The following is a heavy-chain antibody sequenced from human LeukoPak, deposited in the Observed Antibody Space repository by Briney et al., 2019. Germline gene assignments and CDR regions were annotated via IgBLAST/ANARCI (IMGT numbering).Heavy chain of an antibody. CDR2: FDPEDGEK. CDR3: ATVPYYDSSGIDY. CDR1: GYTLTELS. D-gene: IGHD3-22*01. Sequence: ASVTVSFTVSGYTLTELSLHWGRQAPGTGHELKGGFDPEDGEKIYAQKSQGRVTMTEDTSTDTAYMELSSLRSEDTAVYYCATVPYYDSSGIDYWGQGTLVTVSS. J-gene: IGHJ4*02. V-gene: IGHV1-24*01.